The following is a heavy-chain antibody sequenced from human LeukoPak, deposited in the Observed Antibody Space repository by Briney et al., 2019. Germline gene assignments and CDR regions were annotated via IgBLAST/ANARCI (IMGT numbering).Heavy chain of an antibody. V-gene: IGHV7-4-1*02. CDR2: INTNTGNP. CDR1: GYTFTSYA. CDR3: ARDPPRWVSSSSVNDY. D-gene: IGHD4-23*01. J-gene: IGHJ4*02. Sequence: GASVKVSCKASGYTFTSYAMNWVRQAPGQGLEWMGWINTNTGNPTYAQGFTGRFVFSLDTSVSTAYLQISSLKAEDTAVYYCARDPPRWVSSSSVNDYWGQGTLVTVSS.